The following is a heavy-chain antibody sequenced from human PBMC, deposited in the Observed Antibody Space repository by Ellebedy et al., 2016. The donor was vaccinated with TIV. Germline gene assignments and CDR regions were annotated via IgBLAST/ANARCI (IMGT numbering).Heavy chain of an antibody. CDR2: IKQDGSEK. CDR3: ARDRYSPYSGYDGGWLDY. D-gene: IGHD5-12*01. J-gene: IGHJ4*02. V-gene: IGHV3-7*03. CDR1: GFTFSSYW. Sequence: ETLSLTCAASGFTFSSYWMSWVRQAPGKGLEWVANIKQDGSEKYYVDSVKGRFTISRDNAKNSLYLQMNSLRAEDTAVYYCARDRYSPYSGYDGGWLDYWGQGTLVTVSS.